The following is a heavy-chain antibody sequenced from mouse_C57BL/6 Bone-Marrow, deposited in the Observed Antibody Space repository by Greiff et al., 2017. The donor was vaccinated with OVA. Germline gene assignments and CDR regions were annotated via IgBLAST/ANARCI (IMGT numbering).Heavy chain of an antibody. D-gene: IGHD2-3*01. J-gene: IGHJ3*01. CDR1: GYTFTDYY. Sequence: VQLQQSGPVLVKPGASVKMSCKASGYTFTDYYMNWVKQSHGKSLEWIGVINPYNGGTSYNQKFKGKATLTVDKSSSTAYMELNSLTSEDSAVYYCARWWLLRAYWGQGTLVTVSA. CDR2: INPYNGGT. CDR3: ARWWLLRAY. V-gene: IGHV1-19*01.